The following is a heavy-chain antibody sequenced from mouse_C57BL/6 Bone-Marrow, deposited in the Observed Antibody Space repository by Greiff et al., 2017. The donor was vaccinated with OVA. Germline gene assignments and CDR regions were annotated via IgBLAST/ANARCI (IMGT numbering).Heavy chain of an antibody. D-gene: IGHD1-1*01. V-gene: IGHV5-4*01. CDR1: GFTFSSYA. J-gene: IGHJ3*01. Sequence: EVQGVESGGGLVKPGGSLKLSCAASGFTFSSYAMSWVRQTPEKRLEWVATISDGGSYTYYPDNVKGRFTISRDNAKNNLYLQMSHLKSEDTAMYYCARGGLSGSFLSWFAYWGQGTLVTVSA. CDR3: ARGGLSGSFLSWFAY. CDR2: ISDGGSYT.